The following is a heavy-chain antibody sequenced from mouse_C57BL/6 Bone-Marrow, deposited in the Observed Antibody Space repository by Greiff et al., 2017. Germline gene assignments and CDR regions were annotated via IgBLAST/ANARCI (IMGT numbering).Heavy chain of an antibody. CDR3: AREGGLWDY. CDR1: GFTFSSYA. V-gene: IGHV5-4*01. J-gene: IGHJ2*01. CDR2: ISDGGSYT. Sequence: EVNVVESGGGLVKPGGSLKLSCAASGFTFSSYAMSWVRQTPEKRLEWVATISDGGSYTYYPDNVKGRFTISRDNAKNNLYLQMSHLKSEDTAMYYCAREGGLWDYWGQGTTLTVSS. D-gene: IGHD3-3*01.